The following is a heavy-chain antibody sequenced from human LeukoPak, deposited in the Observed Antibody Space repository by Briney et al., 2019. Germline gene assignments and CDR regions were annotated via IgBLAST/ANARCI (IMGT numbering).Heavy chain of an antibody. CDR3: ARTRSSGYHYGFDY. J-gene: IGHJ4*02. V-gene: IGHV1-18*01. Sequence: GASVKVSCKASGYTFTSYGISWVRQAPGQGLEWMGWISAYNGNTNYAQKLQGRVTVTTDTSTSTAYMELRSLRSDDTAVYYCARTRSSGYHYGFDYWGQGTLVTVSS. CDR1: GYTFTSYG. D-gene: IGHD3-22*01. CDR2: ISAYNGNT.